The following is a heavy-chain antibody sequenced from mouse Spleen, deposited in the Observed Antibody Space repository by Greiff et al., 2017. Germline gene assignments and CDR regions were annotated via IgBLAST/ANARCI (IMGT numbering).Heavy chain of an antibody. CDR1: GFTFSDYG. CDR3: ARGGIYYGYPFAY. CDR2: ISSGSSTI. J-gene: IGHJ3*01. Sequence: EVKLMESGGGLVKPGGSLKLSCAASGFTFSDYGMHWVRQAPEKGLEWVAYISSGSSTIYYADTVKGRFTISRDNAKNTLFLQMTSLRSEDTAMYYCARGGIYYGYPFAYWGQGTLVTVSA. V-gene: IGHV5-17*01. D-gene: IGHD2-2*01.